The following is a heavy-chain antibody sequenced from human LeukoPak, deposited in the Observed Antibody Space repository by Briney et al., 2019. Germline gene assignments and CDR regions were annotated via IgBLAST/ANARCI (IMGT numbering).Heavy chain of an antibody. CDR2: IFYSGST. J-gene: IGHJ2*01. V-gene: IGHV4-31*11. CDR1: GGSISSGTHY. D-gene: IGHD3-22*01. Sequence: SQTLSLTCAVSGGSISSGTHYWNWIRQHPGQGLEWIGYIFYSGSTNYNPSLKSRVTISVDTSKNQFSLKLSSVTAADTAVYYCARGGLTLYWYFDLWGRGTLVTVSS. CDR3: ARGGLTLYWYFDL.